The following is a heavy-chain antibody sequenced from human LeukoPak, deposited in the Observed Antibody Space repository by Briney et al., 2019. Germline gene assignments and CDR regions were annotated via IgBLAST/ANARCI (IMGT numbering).Heavy chain of an antibody. J-gene: IGHJ3*02. CDR2: IWYDGSNK. CDR1: GFTFSSYG. CDR3: ASTVWGLVVVPARPLGAFDI. D-gene: IGHD2-2*01. Sequence: GGSLRLSCAASGFTFSSYGMHWVRQAPGKGLEWVAVIWYDGSNKYYADSVKGRFTISRDNSKNTLYLQMNSLRAEDTAVYYCASTVWGLVVVPARPLGAFDIWGQGTMVTVSS. V-gene: IGHV3-33*01.